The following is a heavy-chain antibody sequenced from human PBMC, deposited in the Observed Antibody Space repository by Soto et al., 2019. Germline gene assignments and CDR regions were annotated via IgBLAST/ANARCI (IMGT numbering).Heavy chain of an antibody. V-gene: IGHV4-4*02. J-gene: IGHJ4*02. CDR2: IIHSGST. CDR3: ARPRYDGSGTPFDH. CDR1: GGSIISNNW. Sequence: SETLSLTCAVSGGSIISNNWWTWVRQPPGKGLEWIGEIIHSGSTNYNPSLKSRVTMSVDESKNQFSLKLNSVTAADTAVYYCARPRYDGSGTPFDHWGLGTLVTVS. D-gene: IGHD3-22*01.